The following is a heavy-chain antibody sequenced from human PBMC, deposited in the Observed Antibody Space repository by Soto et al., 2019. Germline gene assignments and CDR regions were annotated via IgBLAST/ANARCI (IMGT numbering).Heavy chain of an antibody. CDR2: INPSGGST. V-gene: IGHV1-46*01. CDR1: GYTFTSYY. D-gene: IGHD6-6*01. Sequence: ASVKVSCKASGYTFTSYYMHWVRQAPGQGLEWMGIINPSGGSTSYAQKFQGRVTMTRDTSTSTVYMELSSLRSEDTAVYYCARGQRIDSSSEYYGMDVWGQGTTVTVSS. J-gene: IGHJ6*02. CDR3: ARGQRIDSSSEYYGMDV.